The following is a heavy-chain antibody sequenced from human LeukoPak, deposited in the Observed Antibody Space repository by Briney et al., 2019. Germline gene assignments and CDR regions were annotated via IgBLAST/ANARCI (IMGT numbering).Heavy chain of an antibody. CDR2: IYTSGST. CDR1: GYSISSGYY. Sequence: SETLSLTCTVSGYSISSGYYWGWIRQPPGKGLEWIGRIYTSGSTNYNPSLKSRVTMSVDTSKNQFTLKLSSVTAADTAVYYCARGVDSYYYYYMDVWGKGTTVTVSS. D-gene: IGHD3-3*01. CDR3: ARGVDSYYYYYMDV. J-gene: IGHJ6*03. V-gene: IGHV4-38-2*02.